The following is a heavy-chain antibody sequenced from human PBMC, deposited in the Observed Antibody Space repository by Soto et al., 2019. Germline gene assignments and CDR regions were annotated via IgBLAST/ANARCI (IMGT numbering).Heavy chain of an antibody. CDR1: GFSLGSYP. Sequence: GGSLRLSCAGSGFSLGSYPMSWVRQAPGKGLQWVSSISVSADNTYYADSVRGRFNISRDSSKRTLYLQMNSLRAEDTAVYYCAKGGIRGIHMDHWGQGTPVTVSS. CDR3: AKGGIRGIHMDH. V-gene: IGHV3-23*01. CDR2: ISVSADNT. J-gene: IGHJ4*02. D-gene: IGHD1-1*01.